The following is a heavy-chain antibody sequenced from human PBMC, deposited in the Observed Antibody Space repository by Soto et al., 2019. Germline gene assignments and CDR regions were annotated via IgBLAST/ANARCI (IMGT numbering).Heavy chain of an antibody. CDR2: VYAIRTS. V-gene: IGHV4-4*07. CDR3: VRDGSKTLRDCFDP. D-gene: IGHD4-17*01. CDR1: GGSMSKFY. J-gene: IGHJ5*02. Sequence: SETLSLTCSVSGGSMSKFYWSWIRKTAGKGLEWMGRVYAIRTSEYNPSLRSRIAMSVDISKKTFSLRLRSVTAADTGVYYCVRDGSKTLRDCFDPWGQGILVT.